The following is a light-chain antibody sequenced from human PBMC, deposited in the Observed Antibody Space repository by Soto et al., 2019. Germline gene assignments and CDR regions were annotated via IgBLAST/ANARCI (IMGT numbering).Light chain of an antibody. CDR2: FGS. V-gene: IGKV2-28*01. J-gene: IGKJ3*01. CDR3: MQSLQTPLT. Sequence: DIEMTQSPLSLPVTPGEPASISCRSSQSLLHSNRYNYFDWYLQKTGQSPQPLIYFGSNRASGVPGRFSGSGAGTVCTMKISRVEAEDVGDYYCMQSLQTPLTFGPGTKVDIK. CDR1: QSLLHSNRYNY.